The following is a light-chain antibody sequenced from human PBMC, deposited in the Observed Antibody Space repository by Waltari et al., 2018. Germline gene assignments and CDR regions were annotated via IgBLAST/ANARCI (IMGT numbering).Light chain of an antibody. CDR1: QSIPRW. J-gene: IGKJ3*01. CDR2: KAS. CDR3: QHYDSYSAT. V-gene: IGKV1-5*03. Sequence: DIQMTQSPSTLSASVGDRVTNTCRASQSIPRWLAWYQQKPGKAPKLLIYKASILESGVPSRFRGGGSGTEFTLTISSLQPDDFATYYCQHYDSYSATFGRGTKIEIK.